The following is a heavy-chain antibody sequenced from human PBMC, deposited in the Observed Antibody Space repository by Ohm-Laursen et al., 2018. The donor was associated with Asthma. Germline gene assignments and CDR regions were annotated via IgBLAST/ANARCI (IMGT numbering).Heavy chain of an antibody. Sequence: RSLRLSCAASGFTFSSYAMHWVRQAPGKGLEWVAVISYDGSNKYYADSVKGRFTISRDNSKNTLYLQMNSLRAEDTAVYYCARDSSLAGSGAFDIWGQGTMVTVSS. CDR2: ISYDGSNK. CDR3: ARDSSLAGSGAFDI. V-gene: IGHV3-30-3*01. CDR1: GFTFSSYA. J-gene: IGHJ3*02. D-gene: IGHD3-3*01.